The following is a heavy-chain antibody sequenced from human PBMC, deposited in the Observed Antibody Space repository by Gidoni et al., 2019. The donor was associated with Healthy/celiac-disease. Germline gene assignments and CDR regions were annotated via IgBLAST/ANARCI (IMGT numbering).Heavy chain of an antibody. J-gene: IGHJ4*02. D-gene: IGHD1-26*01. CDR3: ARVLKGGRNYYFDY. Sequence: KFQGRVTITADKSTSTAYMELSSLRSEDTAVYYCARVLKGGRNYYFDYWGQGTLVTVSS. V-gene: IGHV1-69*04.